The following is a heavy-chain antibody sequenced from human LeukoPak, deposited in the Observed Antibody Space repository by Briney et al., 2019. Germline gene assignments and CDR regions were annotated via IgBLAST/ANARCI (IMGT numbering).Heavy chain of an antibody. CDR1: GGSFSGYY. J-gene: IGHJ6*02. Sequence: PSETLSLTCAVCGGSFSGYYWSWIRQPPGKGLEWIGEINHSGSTNYNPSLKSRVTISVDTSKNQFSLKLSSVTAADTAVYYCATDYDLGMDVWGQGTTVTVSS. V-gene: IGHV4-34*01. CDR2: INHSGST. CDR3: ATDYDLGMDV. D-gene: IGHD3-3*01.